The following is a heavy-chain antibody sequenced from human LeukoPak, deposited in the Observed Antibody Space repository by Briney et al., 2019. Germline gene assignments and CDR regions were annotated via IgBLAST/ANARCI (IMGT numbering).Heavy chain of an antibody. J-gene: IGHJ4*02. CDR1: GYTFTSYG. Sequence: ASVKVSCKASGYTFTSYGISWVRQAPGQGLEWMGWISAYNGNTNYAQKLQGRVTMTTDTSTSTAYMELRSLRADDTAVYYCARDRALYDSRRGYYYTEDDYWGQGTLVTVSS. CDR2: ISAYNGNT. D-gene: IGHD3-22*01. V-gene: IGHV1-18*01. CDR3: ARDRALYDSRRGYYYTEDDY.